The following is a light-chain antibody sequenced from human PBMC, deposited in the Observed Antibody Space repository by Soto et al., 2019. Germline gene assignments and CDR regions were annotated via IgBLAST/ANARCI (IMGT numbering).Light chain of an antibody. Sequence: EIVFTQSPSTLSLSPGERATLSCRASQSVSSYLAWYQQKPGQAPRLLIYGASTRATGIPARFSGSGSGTEFTFTISSLQSEDFAVYYCQQYNNWPPITFGQGTRLEIK. CDR1: QSVSSY. J-gene: IGKJ5*01. CDR2: GAS. CDR3: QQYNNWPPIT. V-gene: IGKV3-15*01.